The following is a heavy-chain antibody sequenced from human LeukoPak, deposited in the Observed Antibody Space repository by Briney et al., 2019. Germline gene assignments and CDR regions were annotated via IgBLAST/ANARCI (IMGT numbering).Heavy chain of an antibody. CDR3: ARGRGTVDIANHCFDP. CDR1: GFAFSGQS. V-gene: IGHV3-48*04. D-gene: IGHD2-2*03. CDR2: IKSDGSIT. Sequence: QPGGSLRLSCAASGFAFSGQSMNWIRQAPGKGLEWVAYIKSDGSITYYAGSVKGRFTISRDNAKNSVYLQMNSLRVEDTAVYYCARGRGTVDIANHCFDPWGRGTLVTVSS. J-gene: IGHJ5*02.